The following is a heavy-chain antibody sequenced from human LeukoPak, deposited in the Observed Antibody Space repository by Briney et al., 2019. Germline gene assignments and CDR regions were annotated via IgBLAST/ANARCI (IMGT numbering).Heavy chain of an antibody. J-gene: IGHJ4*02. CDR2: ITSDGRNT. CDR3: ARDWHYRLDM. CDR1: GFTLSPSW. Sequence: GGSLRLSCAASGFTLSPSWMTWVRQAPGKGLVWVSRITSDGRNTVYADSVRGRFTISRDNARNTVYLQMTSLRAEDSAVYFCARDWHYRLDMWGQGVLVTVSS. V-gene: IGHV3-74*01. D-gene: IGHD3-10*01.